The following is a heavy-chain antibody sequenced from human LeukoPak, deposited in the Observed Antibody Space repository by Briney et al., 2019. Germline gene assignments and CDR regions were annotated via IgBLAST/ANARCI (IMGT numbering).Heavy chain of an antibody. J-gene: IGHJ4*02. CDR3: ARDDFWRGYYCDY. CDR1: EFTFNNYW. Sequence: GGSLRLSCAASEFTFNNYWMSWVRQAPGKGLEWVANIKKDGSEKHYADSVKGRFTISRDNAKNSVYLQMSSLRAEDTAVYYCARDDFWRGYYCDYWGQGTLVTVSS. V-gene: IGHV3-7*01. D-gene: IGHD3-3*01. CDR2: IKKDGSEK.